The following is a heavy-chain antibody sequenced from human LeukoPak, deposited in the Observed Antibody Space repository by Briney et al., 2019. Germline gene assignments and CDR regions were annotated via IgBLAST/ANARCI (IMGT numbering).Heavy chain of an antibody. Sequence: GGSLRLSCAASGFTFSSYEMNWVRQAPGRGLEWVSYISSGGSTIYYADSVKGRFTISRDNSKNTLYLQVSSLRADDTAVYYCARDMGTTRLDLWGQGTLVTVSS. CDR2: ISSGGSTI. CDR1: GFTFSSYE. V-gene: IGHV3-48*03. D-gene: IGHD1-1*01. J-gene: IGHJ5*02. CDR3: ARDMGTTRLDL.